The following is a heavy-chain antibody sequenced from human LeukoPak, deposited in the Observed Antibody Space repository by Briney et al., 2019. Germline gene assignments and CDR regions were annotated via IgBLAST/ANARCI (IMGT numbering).Heavy chain of an antibody. Sequence: ASVKVSCKASGYTFTSYDINWVRQATGQGLEWMGWMNPNSGNTGYAQKFQGRVTMTTNTSISTAYTELSSLRFEDTAVYYCARREYGSGSYHLVYWGQGTLVTVSS. CDR2: MNPNSGNT. CDR1: GYTFTSYD. J-gene: IGHJ4*02. CDR3: ARREYGSGSYHLVY. D-gene: IGHD3-10*01. V-gene: IGHV1-8*01.